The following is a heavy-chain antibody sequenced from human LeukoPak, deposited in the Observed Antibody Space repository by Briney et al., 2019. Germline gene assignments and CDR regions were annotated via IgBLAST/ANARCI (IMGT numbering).Heavy chain of an antibody. CDR3: ATVPPYCYGSGSYHWFDP. CDR2: VDPEDGET. J-gene: IGHJ5*02. D-gene: IGHD3-10*01. Sequence: ASVKVSCKVSGYTFTDYYMHWVHQAPGKGLEWMGLVDPEDGETIYAEKFQGRVTITADTSTDTAYMELSGLRSEDTAVYYCATVPPYCYGSGSYHWFDPWGQGTLVTVSS. CDR1: GYTFTDYY. V-gene: IGHV1-69-2*01.